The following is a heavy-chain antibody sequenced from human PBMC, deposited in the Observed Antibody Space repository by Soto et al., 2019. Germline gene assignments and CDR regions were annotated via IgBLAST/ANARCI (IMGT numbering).Heavy chain of an antibody. D-gene: IGHD2-21*02. Sequence: EVQLVESGGGLVKPGGSLRLSCAASGFTFSSYSMNWVRQAPGKGLEWVSSISSSSSYIYYADSVKGRITISRDNATNPLYPQMNSRRAGDTAVYYCAREMAVTYAWDWGQGTLVTVSS. J-gene: IGHJ4*02. CDR3: AREMAVTYAWD. CDR2: ISSSSSYI. V-gene: IGHV3-21*01. CDR1: GFTFSSYS.